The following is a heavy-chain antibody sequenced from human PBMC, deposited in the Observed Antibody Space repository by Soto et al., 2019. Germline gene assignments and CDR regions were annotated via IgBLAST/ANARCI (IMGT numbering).Heavy chain of an antibody. D-gene: IGHD3-22*01. V-gene: IGHV3-30-3*01. Sequence: QVQLVESGGGVVQPGRSLRLSGAASGFTFSSYAMHWVRQAPGKGLEWVAVISYDGNNKYYAASVKGRFTISRDNSKNTRKLQMNSLGAEDTAVYYGARPRRDGNYESGGCHYWGQGTLVTVSS. CDR1: GFTFSSYA. CDR2: ISYDGNNK. J-gene: IGHJ4*02. CDR3: ARPRRDGNYESGGCHY.